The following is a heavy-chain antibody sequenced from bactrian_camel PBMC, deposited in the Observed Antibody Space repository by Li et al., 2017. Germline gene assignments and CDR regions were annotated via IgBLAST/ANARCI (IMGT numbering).Heavy chain of an antibody. Sequence: HVQLVESGGGSVQAGGSLRLSCAASGYTYSTYCMAWFRQVPGKEREGVAVIDGAGSKTVYADSVKGRFTLSRDNAKNTVYLQMNTLKLEDTAMYYCAADFLQYCDGGRLAYWGQGTQVTVS. CDR3: AADFLQYCDGGRLAY. J-gene: IGHJ4*01. D-gene: IGHD1*01. CDR1: GYTYSTYC. CDR2: IDGAGSKT. V-gene: IGHV3S6*01.